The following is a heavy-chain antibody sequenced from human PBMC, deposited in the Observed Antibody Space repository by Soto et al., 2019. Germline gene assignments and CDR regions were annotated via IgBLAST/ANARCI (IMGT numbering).Heavy chain of an antibody. CDR3: ARVIGDYYYYGVDV. CDR1: GYTFTGYY. CDR2: INPNSGGT. D-gene: IGHD2-21*01. Sequence: ASVKVSCKASGYTFTGYYMHWVRQAPGQGLEWMGWINPNSGGTNYAQKFQGRVTMTRDTSISTAYMELSRLRSDDTAVYYCARVIGDYYYYGVDVWGQGTTVTVSS. V-gene: IGHV1-2*02. J-gene: IGHJ6*02.